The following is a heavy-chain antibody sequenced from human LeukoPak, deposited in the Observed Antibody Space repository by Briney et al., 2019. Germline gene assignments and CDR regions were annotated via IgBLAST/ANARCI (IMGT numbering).Heavy chain of an antibody. V-gene: IGHV3-74*01. CDR3: ARAPTN. CDR1: GFTFSIHW. CDR2: ISSDGSRT. Sequence: GGSLRLSCAASGFTFSIHWMTWVRQAPGKGLVWVSHISSDGSRTTYADSVKGRFTISRDNAKNTLYLQMNSLRAEDSAVYYCARAPTNWGQGTLVTVSS. J-gene: IGHJ4*02.